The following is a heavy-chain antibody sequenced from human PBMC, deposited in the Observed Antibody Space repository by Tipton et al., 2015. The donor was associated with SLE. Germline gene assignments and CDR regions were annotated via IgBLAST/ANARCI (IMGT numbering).Heavy chain of an antibody. J-gene: IGHJ2*01. V-gene: IGHV3-7*01. D-gene: IGHD3-22*01. CDR3: ARDRNYDSSGFFYIFAVGYFDL. CDR1: GFTFSNNW. CDR2: IREDGSEK. Sequence: QLVQSGGGLVQPEGSLKLSCTVSGFTFSNNWMAWVRQAPGKGLEWVAHIREDGSEKFYVDSVRGRFAISRDNAKNSLYLHMNSLRAEDTAVYYCARDRNYDSSGFFYIFAVGYFDLWGRGTLLTVSS.